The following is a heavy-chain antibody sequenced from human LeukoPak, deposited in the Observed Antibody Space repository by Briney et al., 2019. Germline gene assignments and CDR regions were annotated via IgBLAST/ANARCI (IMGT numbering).Heavy chain of an antibody. V-gene: IGHV3-7*03. D-gene: IGHD2-2*03. J-gene: IGHJ4*02. CDR1: GFSIGSNW. CDR2: IKEDGSDK. Sequence: GGSLRLSCTASGFSIGSNWMSWVRQAPGKGLEWVANIKEDGSDKYYVNSVKGRFIVSRDNSKNSLYLQMNSLRAEDTAFYYCAREAGAGYCSSTSCLADCWGQGVLVTVSS. CDR3: AREAGAGYCSSTSCLADC.